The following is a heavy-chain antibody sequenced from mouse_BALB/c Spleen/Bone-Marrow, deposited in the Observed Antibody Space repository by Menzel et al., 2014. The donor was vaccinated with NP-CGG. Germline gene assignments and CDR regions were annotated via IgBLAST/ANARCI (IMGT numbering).Heavy chain of an antibody. Sequence: QVQLQQSGPELVKPGASVKISCKASGYAFXSSWMNWVKQRPGQGLEWIGRIYPGDGDTNYNGKFKGKATLTADKSSSTAYMQLSSLTSVDSAVYFCASGGSSFAYWGQGTLVTVSA. CDR3: ASGGSSFAY. V-gene: IGHV1-82*01. CDR2: IYPGDGDT. CDR1: GYAFXSSW. J-gene: IGHJ3*01. D-gene: IGHD1-1*02.